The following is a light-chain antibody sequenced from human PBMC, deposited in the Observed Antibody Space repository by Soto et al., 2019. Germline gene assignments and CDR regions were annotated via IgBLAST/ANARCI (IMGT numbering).Light chain of an antibody. CDR1: QTISSW. V-gene: IGKV1-5*03. J-gene: IGKJ1*01. CDR3: QHYNSYSGA. CDR2: KAS. Sequence: DIQMTQSPSTLSGSVGDRVTITCRASQTISSWLAWYQQKPGKAPKLLLYKASTLKSGVPSRISGSGSATEFTPTISSRQPDDVSTYYYQHYNSYSGAFGQGTKVELK.